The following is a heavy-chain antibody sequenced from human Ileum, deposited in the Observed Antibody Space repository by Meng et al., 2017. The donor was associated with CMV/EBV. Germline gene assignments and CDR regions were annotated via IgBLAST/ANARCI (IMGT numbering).Heavy chain of an antibody. CDR3: ARDSGTWNYGVGRFYYYGLDV. D-gene: IGHD1-7*01. CDR2: IYYTVTT. CDR1: GGSISNYL. V-gene: IGHV4-59*01. Sequence: SETLSLTCTVSGGSISNYLWNWIRQSPGKGLEWIGYIYYTVTTNYNPSLKSRITMSVDRSKNQFSLNLRSVTAADTAVYYCARDSGTWNYGVGRFYYYGLDVWGQGTTVTVSS. J-gene: IGHJ6*02.